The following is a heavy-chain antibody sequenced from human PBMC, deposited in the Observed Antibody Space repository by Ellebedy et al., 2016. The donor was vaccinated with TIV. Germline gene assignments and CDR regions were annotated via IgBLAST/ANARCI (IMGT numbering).Heavy chain of an antibody. CDR2: INPNNGGP. Sequence: ASVKVSCKTTGYTFAGYVYIHWVRQAPGQGLEWMGWINPNNGGPNYAQKFQGRVTMTRDTSISTAYMELSRLRSDDTAVYYCARGDYYDSRNLDYWGQGTLVTVSS. J-gene: IGHJ4*02. V-gene: IGHV1-2*02. D-gene: IGHD3-22*01. CDR3: ARGDYYDSRNLDY. CDR1: GYTFAGYVY.